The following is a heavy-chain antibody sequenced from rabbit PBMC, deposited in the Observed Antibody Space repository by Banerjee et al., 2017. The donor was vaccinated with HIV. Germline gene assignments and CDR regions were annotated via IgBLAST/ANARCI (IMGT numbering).Heavy chain of an antibody. Sequence: QEQLEESGGDLVKPEGSLTLTCTASGFSFSSGYHMCWVRQAPGKGLEWVACIYIGSGGSTYASWAKGRFTISKTSSTTVTLQMTSLTAADTATYFCARDVGSNAYNLWGQGTLVTVS. D-gene: IGHD4-2*01. J-gene: IGHJ4*01. CDR1: GFSFSSGYH. CDR2: IYIGSGGST. CDR3: ARDVGSNAYNL. V-gene: IGHV1S45*01.